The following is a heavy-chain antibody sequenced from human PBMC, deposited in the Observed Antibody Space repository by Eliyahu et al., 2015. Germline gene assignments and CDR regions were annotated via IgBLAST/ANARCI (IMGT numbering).Heavy chain of an antibody. V-gene: IGHV1-2*02. Sequence: QVQLVQSGAEVKKPGASVKVSCKASGXTFTXXXMHWVRQAPGQGLEWMGWINPNSGGTNYAQKFQGRVTMTRDTSISTAYMELSRLRSDDTAVYYCARNYDYVWGAEQTHQFDYWGQGTLVTVSS. CDR1: GXTFTXXX. CDR3: ARNYDYVWGAEQTHQFDY. D-gene: IGHD3-16*01. CDR2: INPNSGGT. J-gene: IGHJ4*02.